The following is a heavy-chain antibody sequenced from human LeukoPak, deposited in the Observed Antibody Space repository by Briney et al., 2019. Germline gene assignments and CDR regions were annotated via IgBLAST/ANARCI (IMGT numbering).Heavy chain of an antibody. D-gene: IGHD1-26*01. CDR3: ATTTSGGDAFDI. CDR2: FYHTGST. V-gene: IGHV4-61*02. Sequence: SQTLSLTCTVSGGSISSDNYYWSWIRQPAGKELEWIGRFYHTGSTDYNPSVKSRVTISVDTSKNQFSLTLSSVTAADAAMYYCATTTSGGDAFDIWGQGTMVTVSS. J-gene: IGHJ3*02. CDR1: GGSISSDNYY.